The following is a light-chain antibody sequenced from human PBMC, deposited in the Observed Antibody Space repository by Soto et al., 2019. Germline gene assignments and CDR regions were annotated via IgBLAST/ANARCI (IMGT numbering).Light chain of an antibody. J-gene: IGKJ5*01. Sequence: DIQMTQSPSTLSASVGDRVTITCRASQNINSWLAWYQQKPGKAPKLLIYKASSLESGVPSRFSGSGSGTEFPLTISSLQPDDFAAYYCQQYGIYPITFGQGTRLEIK. CDR3: QQYGIYPIT. CDR1: QNINSW. V-gene: IGKV1-5*03. CDR2: KAS.